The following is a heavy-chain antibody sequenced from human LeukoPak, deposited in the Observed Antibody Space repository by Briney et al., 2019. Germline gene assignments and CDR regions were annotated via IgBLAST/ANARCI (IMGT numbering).Heavy chain of an antibody. CDR3: ARLWGRNYYGSGSYSFDY. Sequence: PSETLSLTCTVSGGSISSSSYYWGWLRQPPGKGLEWIGSIYYSGSTYYNPSLKSRVTISVDTSKNQFSLKLSSVTAADTAVYYCARLWGRNYYGSGSYSFDYWGQGTLVTVSS. CDR1: GGSISSSSYY. CDR2: IYYSGST. J-gene: IGHJ4*02. D-gene: IGHD3-10*01. V-gene: IGHV4-39*01.